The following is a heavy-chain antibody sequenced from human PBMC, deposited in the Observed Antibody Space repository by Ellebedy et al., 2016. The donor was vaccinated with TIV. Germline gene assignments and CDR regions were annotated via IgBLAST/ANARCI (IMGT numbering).Heavy chain of an antibody. D-gene: IGHD6-13*01. CDR2: IYPRDSDT. V-gene: IGHV5-51*01. Sequence: GESLKISCEGSGYDFTTHWITWVRQVPGKGLEWMGIIYPRDSDTRYSPSFQGQVTISVDKSVNTAYLQWSSLKASDTAIYYCAREEESGSSWFAYWGRGTLVTVSS. J-gene: IGHJ4*02. CDR3: AREEESGSSWFAY. CDR1: GYDFTTHW.